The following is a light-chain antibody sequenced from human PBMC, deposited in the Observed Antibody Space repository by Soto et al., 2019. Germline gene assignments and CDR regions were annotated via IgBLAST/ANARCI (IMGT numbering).Light chain of an antibody. J-gene: IGKJ4*01. Sequence: EIGLTQSPATLSLSPGNRSTLSCRARQSVSRYLAWYQQKPGQAPRLLIHDTSTRATGVPDTFSGSGSGTEFTLTISSLEPEDSAVYYCQQRFSWPPTFGGGTHVEIK. CDR2: DTS. V-gene: IGKV3-11*01. CDR1: QSVSRY. CDR3: QQRFSWPPT.